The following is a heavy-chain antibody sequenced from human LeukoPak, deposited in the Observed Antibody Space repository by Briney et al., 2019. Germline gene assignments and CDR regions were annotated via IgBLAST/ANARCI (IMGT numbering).Heavy chain of an antibody. Sequence: PSQTLSLPCTVSGGSISSGGYYWSWIRQHPGEGLGWIGYIYYSGSTYYNPSLKSRVTISVDTSKNQFSLKLSSVTAADTAVYYCATDYDSSGYYYGYWGQGTLVTVSS. CDR1: GGSISSGGYY. J-gene: IGHJ4*02. CDR3: ATDYDSSGYYYGY. D-gene: IGHD3-22*01. CDR2: IYYSGST. V-gene: IGHV4-31*03.